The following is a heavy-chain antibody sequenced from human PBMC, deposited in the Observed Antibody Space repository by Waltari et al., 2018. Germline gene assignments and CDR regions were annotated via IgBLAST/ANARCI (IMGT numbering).Heavy chain of an antibody. Sequence: QVQLVQSGAAVKKPGSSVTVSCTASGGTFSSYAISWVRQAPGQGLEWMGGIIPIFGTANYAQKFQGRVTITADKSTSTAYMELSSLRSEDTAVYYCARKRYGSGSPVMDVWGKGTTVTVSS. V-gene: IGHV1-69*14. CDR1: GGTFSSYA. D-gene: IGHD3-10*01. J-gene: IGHJ6*03. CDR2: IIPIFGTA. CDR3: ARKRYGSGSPVMDV.